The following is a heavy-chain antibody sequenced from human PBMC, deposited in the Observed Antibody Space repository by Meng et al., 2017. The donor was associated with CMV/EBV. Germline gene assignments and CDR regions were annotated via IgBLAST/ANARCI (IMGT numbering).Heavy chain of an antibody. Sequence: SSYYWGWIRQPPGKGLEWIGSIYYSGSTYYNPSLKSRVTISVDASKNQFSLKLSSVTAADTAVYYCARDLGGYCSSTSCRPNWFDPWGQGTLVTVSS. D-gene: IGHD2-2*01. CDR1: SSYY. CDR3: ARDLGGYCSSTSCRPNWFDP. V-gene: IGHV4-39*07. J-gene: IGHJ5*02. CDR2: IYYSGST.